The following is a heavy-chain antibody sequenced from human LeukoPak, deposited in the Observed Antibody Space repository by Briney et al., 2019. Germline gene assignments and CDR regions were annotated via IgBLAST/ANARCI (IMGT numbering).Heavy chain of an antibody. Sequence: SETLSLTCTVSGGSISSGDYYWSWIRQPPGKGLEWIGYIYYSGSTNYNPSLKSRVTISVDTSKNQFSLKLSSVTVADTAVYYCARRMGLNMAHFDAFDIWGQGTMVTVSS. J-gene: IGHJ3*02. CDR2: IYYSGST. CDR3: ARRMGLNMAHFDAFDI. CDR1: GGSISSGDYY. V-gene: IGHV4-61*08. D-gene: IGHD5-24*01.